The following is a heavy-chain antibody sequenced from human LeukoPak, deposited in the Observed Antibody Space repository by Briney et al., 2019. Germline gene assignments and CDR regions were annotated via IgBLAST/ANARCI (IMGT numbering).Heavy chain of an antibody. Sequence: GSLRLSCAASGFTFSSYAMSWVRQAPGRGLEWVSTTSGSGGSTEYADSMKGRFAISRDNSKNTLYLLLNRLRAEDTAVYYCARGLDYYDSSGYSYFDYWGQGTLVTVSS. J-gene: IGHJ4*02. V-gene: IGHV3-23*01. CDR3: ARGLDYYDSSGYSYFDY. CDR2: TSGSGGST. CDR1: GFTFSSYA. D-gene: IGHD3-22*01.